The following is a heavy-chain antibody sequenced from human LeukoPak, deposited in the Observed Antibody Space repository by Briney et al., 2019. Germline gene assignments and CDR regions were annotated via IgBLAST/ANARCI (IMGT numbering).Heavy chain of an antibody. Sequence: SETPSLTCTVSGDSISSSYWSWIRQPPGKGLEWIGYIYYSGSPNYNPSLKSRVTISVDTSKNQFSLKLSSVTAADTAVYYCARERSMVRGVSWFDPWGQGTLVTVSS. CDR1: GDSISSSY. CDR3: ARERSMVRGVSWFDP. J-gene: IGHJ5*02. V-gene: IGHV4-59*01. CDR2: IYYSGSP. D-gene: IGHD3-10*01.